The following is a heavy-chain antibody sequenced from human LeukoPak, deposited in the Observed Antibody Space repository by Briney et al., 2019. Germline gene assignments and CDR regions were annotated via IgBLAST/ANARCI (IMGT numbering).Heavy chain of an antibody. CDR1: GGSISSSSYY. D-gene: IGHD1-26*01. V-gene: IGHV4-39*01. J-gene: IGHJ4*02. Sequence: SETLSLTCTVSGGSISSSSYYWGWIRQPPGKGLEGIGSIYYSGSTYYNPSLKSRVTISVDTSKNQFSLKLSSVTAADTAVYYCARQSRHIGGSYQVPSTVGYWGQGTLVTVSS. CDR2: IYYSGST. CDR3: ARQSRHIGGSYQVPSTVGY.